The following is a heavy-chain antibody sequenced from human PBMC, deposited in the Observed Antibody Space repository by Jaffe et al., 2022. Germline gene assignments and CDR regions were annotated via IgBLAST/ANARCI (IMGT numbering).Heavy chain of an antibody. Sequence: EVQLLESGGGLVQPGGSLRLSCAASGFTFSSYAMSWVRQAPGKGLEWVSAISGSGGSTYYADSVKGRFTISRDNSKNTLYLQMNSLRAEDTAVYYCAKRVAVWYEDYYYMDVWGKGTTVTVSS. J-gene: IGHJ6*03. V-gene: IGHV3-23*01. CDR1: GFTFSSYA. D-gene: IGHD6-13*01. CDR3: AKRVAVWYEDYYYMDV. CDR2: ISGSGGST.